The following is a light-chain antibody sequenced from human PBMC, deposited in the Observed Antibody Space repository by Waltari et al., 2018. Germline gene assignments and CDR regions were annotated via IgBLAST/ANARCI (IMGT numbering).Light chain of an antibody. CDR1: SSNILTNY. CDR2: KKN. J-gene: IGLJ3*02. CDR3: ASWDDSLSGSWV. Sequence: QSALTQPPSVSGAPGQRVTISCSGRSSNILTNYVYCYPQLPGAAPTPLMLKKNERPPGVPDRFSGSKSGTSASLVISGLRSEDEAEYYCASWDDSLSGSWVFGGGTKLTVL. V-gene: IGLV1-47*01.